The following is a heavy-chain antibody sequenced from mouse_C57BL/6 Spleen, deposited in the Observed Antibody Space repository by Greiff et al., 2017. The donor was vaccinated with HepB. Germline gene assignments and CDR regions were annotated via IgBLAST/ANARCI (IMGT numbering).Heavy chain of an antibody. J-gene: IGHJ3*01. V-gene: IGHV1-64*01. D-gene: IGHD4-1*02. CDR1: GYTFTSYW. CDR2: IHPTSGST. CDR3: AANWDWFAY. Sequence: VQLQQPGAELVKPGASVKLSCKASGYTFTSYWMHWVKQRPGQGLEWIGMIHPTSGSTNYNEKFKGKATLTVDKSSSTAYMQLSSLTSEDSAVYYCAANWDWFAYWGQGTLVTVSA.